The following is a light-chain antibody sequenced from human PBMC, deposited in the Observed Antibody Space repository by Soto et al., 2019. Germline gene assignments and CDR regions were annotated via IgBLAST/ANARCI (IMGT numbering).Light chain of an antibody. CDR2: EGN. CDR3: FSFTTTSTHV. J-gene: IGLJ1*01. CDR1: SSHIGSSNL. Sequence: QSALTQPASVSGSPGQSITISCTASSSHIGSSNLVSWYQHHSGKAPKLIIYEGNKRPSGVSNRFSGSKSGNTAYLTISGLQVEDEAEYFCFSFTTTSTHVFGTGTKVTVL. V-gene: IGLV2-14*02.